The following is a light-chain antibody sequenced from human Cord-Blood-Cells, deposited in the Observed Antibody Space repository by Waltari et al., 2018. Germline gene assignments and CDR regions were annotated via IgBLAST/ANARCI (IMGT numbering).Light chain of an antibody. CDR3: QQSYSTPRT. J-gene: IGKJ1*01. V-gene: IGKV1-39*01. CDR1: QSISSY. Sequence: DIQMTQSPSSLSASVGDRVTITCRASQSISSYLNWYQQKPGKAPKLLIYAASSLQSGGPSRCSGSGSGTEFTLTISSLQPEDFATYYCQQSYSTPRTVGQGTKVEIK. CDR2: AAS.